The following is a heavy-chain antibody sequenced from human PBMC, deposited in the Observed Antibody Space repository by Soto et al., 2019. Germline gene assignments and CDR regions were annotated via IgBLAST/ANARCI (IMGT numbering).Heavy chain of an antibody. D-gene: IGHD3-3*01. CDR2: IKQDGSEK. V-gene: IGHV3-7*01. CDR1: GFTFSNYW. J-gene: IGHJ3*02. CDR3: ARDDTRKNYDVGTGHYTTDAFDN. Sequence: EVQLVESGGGLVQPGGSLRLSCAASGFTFSNYWLSWVRQAPGKGLEWVANIKQDGSEKYYVDSVKGRFTISRDNAQNSLYLEMNSLRAEDTAAYYCARDDTRKNYDVGTGHYTTDAFDNWGQGRMVTVSS.